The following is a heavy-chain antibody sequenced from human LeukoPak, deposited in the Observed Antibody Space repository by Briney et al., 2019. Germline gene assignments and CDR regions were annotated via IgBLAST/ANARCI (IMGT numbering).Heavy chain of an antibody. CDR1: GGSITSYY. CDR3: ARVGSYSTDAFDI. D-gene: IGHD3-10*01. Sequence: SETLSLTCTVSGGSITSYYWSWIRQPPGKGLEWFGFIYYSGSTNYNPSLKSRVTISVDPSKNQFSLKLSSVTAADTAMYYCARVGSYSTDAFDIWGQGTMVTVSS. V-gene: IGHV4-59*01. J-gene: IGHJ3*02. CDR2: IYYSGST.